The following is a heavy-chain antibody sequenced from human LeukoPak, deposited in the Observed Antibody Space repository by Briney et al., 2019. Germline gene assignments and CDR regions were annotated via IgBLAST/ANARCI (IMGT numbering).Heavy chain of an antibody. J-gene: IGHJ4*02. CDR1: GGSISSGSHY. CDR3: ARARPPTYYYDSSGYGNYYFDY. V-gene: IGHV4-61*02. CDR2: ICTSGST. D-gene: IGHD3-22*01. Sequence: PSETLSLTCTVPGGSISSGSHYWSWIRQPAGKGLEWIGRICTSGSTNYNPSLKSRVTISVDTSKNQFSLKLSSVTAADTAMYYCARARPPTYYYDSSGYGNYYFDYWGQGTLVTVSS.